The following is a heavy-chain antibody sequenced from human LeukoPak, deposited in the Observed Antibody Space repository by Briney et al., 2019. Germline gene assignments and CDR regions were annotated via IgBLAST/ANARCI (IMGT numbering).Heavy chain of an antibody. CDR1: GGSISSGGYS. V-gene: IGHV4-31*03. Sequence: KPSQTLSLTCTVSGGSISSGGYSWSWIRQHPGKGLEWIGYIYYSGSTYYNPSLKSRVTISVDTSKNQFSLKLSSVTAADTAVYYCARVGVLGITMVRGALYYFDYWGQGTLVTVSS. J-gene: IGHJ4*02. D-gene: IGHD3-10*01. CDR3: ARVGVLGITMVRGALYYFDY. CDR2: IYYSGST.